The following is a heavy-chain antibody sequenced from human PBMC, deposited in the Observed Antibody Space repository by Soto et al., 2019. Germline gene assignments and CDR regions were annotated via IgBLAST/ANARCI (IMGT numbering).Heavy chain of an antibody. Sequence: GVSLRLSCAASGFAFSSYWMHWVRQAPGKGLVWVSRIDHNGGNTDYADSVKGRFTISRDNAENTVYLQMNSLRVEDTALYYCAKDGPCDALDDWGKGAL. D-gene: IGHD2-15*01. J-gene: IGHJ4*02. CDR3: AKDGPCDALDD. CDR2: IDHNGGNT. V-gene: IGHV3-74*01. CDR1: GFAFSSYW.